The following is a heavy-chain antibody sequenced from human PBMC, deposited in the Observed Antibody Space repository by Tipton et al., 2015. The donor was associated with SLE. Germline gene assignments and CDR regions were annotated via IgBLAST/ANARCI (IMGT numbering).Heavy chain of an antibody. J-gene: IGHJ3*01. V-gene: IGHV4-34*01. D-gene: IGHD1-7*01. Sequence: TLSLTCAVYGGSFSGYYWTWIRQRPGKGLEWIGEINHSGSTNYNPSLKSRVTVSVDTSKNQLSLRLSSVTAADTAVYYCARGDEGATTLEVLDVWGQGTIVTVSS. CDR1: GGSFSGYY. CDR2: INHSGST. CDR3: ARGDEGATTLEVLDV.